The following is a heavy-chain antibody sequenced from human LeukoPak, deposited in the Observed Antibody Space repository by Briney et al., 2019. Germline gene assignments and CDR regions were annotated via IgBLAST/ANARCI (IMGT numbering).Heavy chain of an antibody. CDR2: ISSSGNTI. V-gene: IGHV3-48*03. D-gene: IGHD5-18*01. CDR1: GFTFSSYE. J-gene: IGHJ4*02. CDR3: ARGYTYVFD. Sequence: PGGSLRLSCAASGFTFSSYEMNWVRQAPGKGLERVSYISSSGNTIYYADSVKGRFTISRDNAKNSLYLQMNSLRAEDTAVYYCARGYTYVFDWGQGTLVTVSS.